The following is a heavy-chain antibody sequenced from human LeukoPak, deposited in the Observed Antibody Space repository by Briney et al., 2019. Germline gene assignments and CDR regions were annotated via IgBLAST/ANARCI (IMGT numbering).Heavy chain of an antibody. V-gene: IGHV4-38-2*02. CDR2: IYYSGST. J-gene: IGHJ4*02. D-gene: IGHD3-22*01. Sequence: SETLSLTCTVSGYSISSGYYWGWIRQPPGKGLEWIGSIYYSGSTYYNPSLKSRVTISVDTSKNQFSLKLSSVTAADTAVYYCASLSPDSSGYYRFDYWGQGTLVTVSS. CDR1: GYSISSGYY. CDR3: ASLSPDSSGYYRFDY.